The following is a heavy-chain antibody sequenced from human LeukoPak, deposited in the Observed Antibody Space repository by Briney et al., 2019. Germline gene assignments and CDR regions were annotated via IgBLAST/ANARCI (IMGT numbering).Heavy chain of an antibody. CDR1: GFSFSNYG. Sequence: PGGSLRLSCAASGFSFSNYGMNWVRQAPGKGLEWVSGIIGSGGTTYYADSVKGRFTISRDNSKNTLYVQMNSLRAEDTAVYYCAKDPPYYYDSSGYGGGAFDIWGQGTMVTVSS. D-gene: IGHD3-22*01. V-gene: IGHV3-23*01. J-gene: IGHJ3*02. CDR3: AKDPPYYYDSSGYGGGAFDI. CDR2: IIGSGGTT.